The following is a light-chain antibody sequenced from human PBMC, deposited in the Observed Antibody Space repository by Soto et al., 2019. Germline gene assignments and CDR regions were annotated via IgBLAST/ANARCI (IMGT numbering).Light chain of an antibody. CDR3: QQSYSTPPDT. CDR2: AAS. V-gene: IGKV1-39*01. Sequence: DIQMTQSPSSLSASVGDRVTITCRASQSISSYLNRYQQKPGKAPKLLIYAASSLQSGVPSRFSGSGSGTDFTLTISSLQPEDFATYYCQQSYSTPPDTFGQGTKLEIK. J-gene: IGKJ2*01. CDR1: QSISSY.